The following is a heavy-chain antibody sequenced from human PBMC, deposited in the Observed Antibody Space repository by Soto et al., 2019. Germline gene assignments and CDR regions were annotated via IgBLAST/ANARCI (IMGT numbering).Heavy chain of an antibody. CDR3: ARSEGFVMATINFAY. CDR2: INHSGST. D-gene: IGHD5-12*01. V-gene: IGHV4-34*01. CDR1: GGSFSGYY. J-gene: IGHJ4*02. Sequence: SETLSLTCAVYGGSFSGYYWSWIRQPPGKGLEWIGEINHSGSTNYNPSLKSRVTISVDTSKNQFSLKLSSVTAADTAVYYCARSEGFVMATINFAYWGQGTLVTVSS.